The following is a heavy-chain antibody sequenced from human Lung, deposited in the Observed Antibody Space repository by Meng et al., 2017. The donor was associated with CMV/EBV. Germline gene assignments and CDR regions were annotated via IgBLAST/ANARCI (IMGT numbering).Heavy chain of an antibody. V-gene: IGHV1-2*02. CDR1: GYTFTGYH. Sequence: AXVXVSXXASGYTFTGYHIHWVRQAPGQGLQWMGWINSYTGGTISAQKFQGRVTMTRDTSISTAPMELRRLTSDDTAVYFCARAIAVAGTAPFDYWGQGTLVTVSS. CDR2: INSYTGGT. CDR3: ARAIAVAGTAPFDY. D-gene: IGHD6-19*01. J-gene: IGHJ4*02.